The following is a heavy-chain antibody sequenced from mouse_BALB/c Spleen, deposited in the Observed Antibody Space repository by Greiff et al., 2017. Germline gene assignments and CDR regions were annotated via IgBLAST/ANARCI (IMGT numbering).Heavy chain of an antibody. J-gene: IGHJ4*01. CDR1: GFTFSSYA. CDR3: AREGDGSSYAMDY. D-gene: IGHD1-1*01. CDR2: ISSGGSYT. V-gene: IGHV5-9-4*01. Sequence: EVMLVESGGGLVKPGGSLKLSCAASGFTFSSYAMSWVRQSPEKRLEWVAEISSGGSYTYYPDTVTGRFTISRDNAKNTLYLEMSSLRSEDTAMYYCAREGDGSSYAMDYWGQGTSVTVSS.